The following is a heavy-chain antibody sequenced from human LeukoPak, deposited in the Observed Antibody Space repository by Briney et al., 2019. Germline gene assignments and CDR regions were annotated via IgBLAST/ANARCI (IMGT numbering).Heavy chain of an antibody. J-gene: IGHJ3*02. CDR3: AREIIVARGAFDI. CDR2: VNHRGST. CDR1: GGSLSGYY. V-gene: IGHV4-34*01. D-gene: IGHD5-12*01. Sequence: KPSETLSLTCAVYGGSLSGYYWSWFRQSPGEGLEWIGEVNHRGSTNYNPSLKSRVTISVDTSKNQFSLKLSSVTAADTAVYYCAREIIVARGAFDIWGQGTMVTVSS.